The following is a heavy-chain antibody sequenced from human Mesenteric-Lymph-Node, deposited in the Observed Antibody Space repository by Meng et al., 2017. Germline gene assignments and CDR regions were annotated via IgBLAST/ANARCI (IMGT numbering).Heavy chain of an antibody. CDR1: GGTFSSYA. CDR2: IIPIFGTA. Sequence: QVQLVQSGAEVKKPGSSLKVSCKASGGTFSSYAISWVRQAPGQGLEWMGGIIPIFGTANYAQKFQGRVTITADKSTSTAYMELSSLRSEDTAVYYCARDHVAAAGTNWFDPWGQGTLVTVSS. V-gene: IGHV1-69*06. J-gene: IGHJ5*02. D-gene: IGHD6-13*01. CDR3: ARDHVAAAGTNWFDP.